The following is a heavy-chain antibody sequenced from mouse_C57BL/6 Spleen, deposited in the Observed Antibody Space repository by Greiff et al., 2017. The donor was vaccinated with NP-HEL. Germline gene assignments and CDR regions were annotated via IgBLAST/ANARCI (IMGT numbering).Heavy chain of an antibody. CDR3: ARRGPYSNYPDY. V-gene: IGHV1-64*01. D-gene: IGHD2-5*01. Sequence: VQLQQPGAELVKPGASVKLSCKASGYTFTSYWMHWVKQRPGQGLEWIGMIHPNSGSTNYNEKFKSKATLTVDKSSSTAYMQLSSLTSEDSAVYYCARRGPYSNYPDYWGQGTTLTVSS. CDR2: IHPNSGST. CDR1: GYTFTSYW. J-gene: IGHJ2*01.